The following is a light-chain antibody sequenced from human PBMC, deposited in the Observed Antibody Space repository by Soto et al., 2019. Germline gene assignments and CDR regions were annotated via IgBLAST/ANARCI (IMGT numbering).Light chain of an antibody. CDR3: QQSNSFPRT. Sequence: IQMTESPSSLSASLGDRVTITCRASQNIRSRLAWFQQKPGKAPKLLIYDASSLESGVPQRFSGSGSGTEFTLTISSLQPADSATYFCQQSNSFPRTFGGGTKVDIK. CDR2: DAS. CDR1: QNIRSR. V-gene: IGKV1-5*01. J-gene: IGKJ4*01.